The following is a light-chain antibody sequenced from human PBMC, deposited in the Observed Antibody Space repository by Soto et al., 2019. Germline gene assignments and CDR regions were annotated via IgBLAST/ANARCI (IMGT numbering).Light chain of an antibody. Sequence: IQMTQSPSSLSASIGDKVTITCRASQDIGNDLSWYQQKPGTAPKVLIYAASILQGGVPSRFIGTGSGADFTLTVISLQPEDFASYYCGQAYNFPQTFGQGTKVEI. CDR2: AAS. CDR1: QDIGND. CDR3: GQAYNFPQT. V-gene: IGKV1-6*01. J-gene: IGKJ1*01.